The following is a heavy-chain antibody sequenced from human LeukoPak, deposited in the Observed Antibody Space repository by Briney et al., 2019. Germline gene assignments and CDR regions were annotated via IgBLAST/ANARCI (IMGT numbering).Heavy chain of an antibody. J-gene: IGHJ4*02. CDR2: IYYSGST. D-gene: IGHD6-19*01. CDR3: ASTYSSGWYYEDY. CDR1: GGSISSYY. V-gene: IGHV4-59*01. Sequence: SETLSLTCTVSGGSISSYYWSWIRQPPGKGLEWIGYIYYSGSTNYNPSLKSRVTISVDTSKNQFSLKLSSVTAADTAVYYCASTYSSGWYYEDYWGQGTLVTVSS.